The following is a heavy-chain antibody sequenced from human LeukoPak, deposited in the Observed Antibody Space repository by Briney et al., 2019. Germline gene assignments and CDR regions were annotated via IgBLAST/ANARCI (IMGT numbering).Heavy chain of an antibody. D-gene: IGHD6-13*01. V-gene: IGHV3-49*04. J-gene: IGHJ4*02. CDR3: ARGGQQLAHFDY. CDR2: IRSKAYGGST. Sequence: GGSLRLSCTASGFTFCDNAMSWVRQAPGKGLEWISFIRSKAYGGSTEYAASVKGRFTISRDDSKSIAYLQMYSLKTEDTAVYYCARGGQQLAHFDYWGQGTLVTVSS. CDR1: GFTFCDNA.